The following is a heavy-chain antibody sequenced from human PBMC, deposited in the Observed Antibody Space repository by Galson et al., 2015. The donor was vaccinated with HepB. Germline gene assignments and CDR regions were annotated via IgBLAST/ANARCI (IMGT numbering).Heavy chain of an antibody. CDR3: ARDPARYSSAWYFDY. Sequence: SLRLSCAASGFTFSTYAMHWVRQAPGKGLEWVAFISFDGNDKSFADSVKGRFTISRDSSNSTLSLQMNSLRPDDTAVYYCARDPARYSSAWYFDYWGQGTLVTVSS. D-gene: IGHD6-19*01. CDR1: GFTFSTYA. V-gene: IGHV3-30*04. CDR2: ISFDGNDK. J-gene: IGHJ4*02.